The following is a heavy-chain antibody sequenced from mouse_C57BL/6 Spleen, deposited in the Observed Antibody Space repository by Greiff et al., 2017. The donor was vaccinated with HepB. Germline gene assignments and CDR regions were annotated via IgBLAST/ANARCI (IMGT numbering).Heavy chain of an antibody. D-gene: IGHD2-5*01. CDR2: IDPETGGT. V-gene: IGHV1-15*01. J-gene: IGHJ3*02. Sequence: QVQLKESGAELVRPGASVTLSCKASGYTFTDYEMHWVKQTPVHGLEWIGAIDPETGGTAYNQKFKGKAILTADKSSSTAYMELRSLTSEDSAVYYCTRGSNYVGWGQGTLVTVSA. CDR1: GYTFTDYE. CDR3: TRGSNYVG.